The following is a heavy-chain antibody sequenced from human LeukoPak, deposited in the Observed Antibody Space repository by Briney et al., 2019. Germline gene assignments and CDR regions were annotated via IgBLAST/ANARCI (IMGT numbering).Heavy chain of an antibody. Sequence: GGSLRLSCAASGFTVSSNYMSWVRQAPGKGLEWVSVIYSGGSTYYADSVKGRFTISRDNSKNTLYLQMNSLRAEDTAVYYCAKDRWIYYFDYWGQGTLVTVSS. CDR2: IYSGGST. V-gene: IGHV3-66*01. CDR3: AKDRWIYYFDY. D-gene: IGHD1-1*01. J-gene: IGHJ4*02. CDR1: GFTVSSNY.